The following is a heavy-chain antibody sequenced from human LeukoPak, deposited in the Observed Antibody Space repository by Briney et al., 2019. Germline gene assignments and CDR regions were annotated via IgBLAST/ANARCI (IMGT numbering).Heavy chain of an antibody. CDR3: VKGATTGWYYFDY. J-gene: IGHJ4*02. CDR2: ISWNRAFI. V-gene: IGHV3-9*01. D-gene: IGHD6-19*01. Sequence: GGSLRLSCKASGFTFDDCVMHWVRQAPGKGLEWVSTISWNRAFIVYADSVKGRFTISRDSAKNSLYLQMDSLRAEDTALYYCVKGATTGWYYFDYWGQGTQVTAS. CDR1: GFTFDDCV.